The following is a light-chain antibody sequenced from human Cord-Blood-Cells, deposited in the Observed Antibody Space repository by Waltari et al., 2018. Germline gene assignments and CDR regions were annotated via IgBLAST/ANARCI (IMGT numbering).Light chain of an antibody. V-gene: IGKV1-5*03. Sequence: IQMTQSPSTLSASVGDRVTLPCRASPSISSRLAGYQQKPGKTPKDLIYKASSLESGVPSRFSGSGSGTEFTLTISSLQPDDFATYYCQQYNSYSRTFGQGTKVEIK. J-gene: IGKJ1*01. CDR3: QQYNSYSRT. CDR1: PSISSR. CDR2: KAS.